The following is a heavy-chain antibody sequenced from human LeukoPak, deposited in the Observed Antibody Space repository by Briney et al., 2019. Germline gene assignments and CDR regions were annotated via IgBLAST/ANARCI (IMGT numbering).Heavy chain of an antibody. CDR2: ICYDGSNK. J-gene: IGHJ3*02. D-gene: IGHD6-13*01. CDR3: ARGSYIAAAAPDPFAFDI. Sequence: GGSLRLSCAASGFTFSSYGMHWVRQAPGKGLEWVAVICYDGSNKYYADSVKGRFTISRENAKNSLYLQMNSLRAGDTAVYYCARGSYIAAAAPDPFAFDIWGQGTMVTVSS. CDR1: GFTFSSYG. V-gene: IGHV3-33*01.